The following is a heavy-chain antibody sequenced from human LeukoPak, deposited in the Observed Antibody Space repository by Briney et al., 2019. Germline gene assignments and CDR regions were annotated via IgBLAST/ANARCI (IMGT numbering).Heavy chain of an antibody. CDR2: ISSSSSYI. CDR1: GFTFRSYS. Sequence: GGSLRLSCAASGFTFRSYSMNWVRQAPGKGLEWVSSISSSSSYIYYADSLKGRFTISRDNAKNSLYLQMNSLRAEDTAVYYCAKDTSVGAFDIWGQGTMVTVSS. J-gene: IGHJ3*02. D-gene: IGHD5/OR15-5a*01. V-gene: IGHV3-21*04. CDR3: AKDTSVGAFDI.